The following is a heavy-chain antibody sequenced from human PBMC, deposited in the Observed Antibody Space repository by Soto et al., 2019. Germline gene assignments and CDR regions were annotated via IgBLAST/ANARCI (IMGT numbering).Heavy chain of an antibody. V-gene: IGHV3-15*01. Sequence: GGSLRLSCAASGFTFANAWMSWVRQAPGKGLEWVGRVRSKADGGTTDYAAPVKGRFTISRDDSENTLYLQMNSLKIDDTAVYYCRRDWDYPVLWGQGTLVTVS. D-gene: IGHD1-7*01. J-gene: IGHJ4*02. CDR3: RRDWDYPVL. CDR2: VRSKADGGTT. CDR1: GFTFANAW.